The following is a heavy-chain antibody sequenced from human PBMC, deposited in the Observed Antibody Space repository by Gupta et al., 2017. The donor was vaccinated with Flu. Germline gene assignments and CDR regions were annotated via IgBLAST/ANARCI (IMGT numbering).Heavy chain of an antibody. J-gene: IGHJ4*02. CDR1: GFTFSYYE. Sequence: EVQLVESGGGLVQPGGSLRLSCAASGFTFSYYEFSWVRVAPGKGLEWVSYISRTGVSYHTDSVRGQFTISRDDSKNSVSLQMSNLRADDTAVYYCARGHWDSWGQGTLVTVSS. CDR2: ISRTGVS. D-gene: IGHD1-1*01. V-gene: IGHV3-48*03. CDR3: ARGHWDS.